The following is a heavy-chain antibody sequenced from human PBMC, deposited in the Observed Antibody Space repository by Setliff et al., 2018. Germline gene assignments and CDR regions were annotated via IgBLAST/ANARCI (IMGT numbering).Heavy chain of an antibody. CDR1: GGSFSGYY. J-gene: IGHJ4*02. CDR2: INHSGST. D-gene: IGHD6-19*01. Sequence: PSETLSLTCAVYGGSFSGYYWSWIRQPPGKGLEWIGEINHSGSTNYNPSLKSRVTISVDTSKNQFSLKLSSVTAADTAVYCCARGYGYSSGWYRVYFDYWGQGTLVTVSS. CDR3: ARGYGYSSGWYRVYFDY. V-gene: IGHV4-34*01.